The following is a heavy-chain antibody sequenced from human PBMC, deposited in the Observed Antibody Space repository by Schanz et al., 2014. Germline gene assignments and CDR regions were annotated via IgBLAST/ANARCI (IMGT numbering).Heavy chain of an antibody. CDR2: ISGSGVIT. Sequence: VQLVESGGGLVKPGGSLRLSCATSGFTFSTYAMSWVRQAPGKGLEWVSGISGSGVITYYEDSVKGRFTISRDNSKNTLYLQMNRLRAEDTAIYYCAKYRYSVFDFDYWGQGTLVTVSS. V-gene: IGHV3-23*04. J-gene: IGHJ4*02. CDR1: GFTFSTYA. D-gene: IGHD3-16*02. CDR3: AKYRYSVFDFDY.